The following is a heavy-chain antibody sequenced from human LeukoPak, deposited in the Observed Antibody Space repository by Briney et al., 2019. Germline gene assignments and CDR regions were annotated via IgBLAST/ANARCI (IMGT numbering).Heavy chain of an antibody. CDR2: TYPGDSDT. V-gene: IGHV5-51*01. CDR1: GYSFTSYW. CDR3: ARAVCSGGSRYSNNWFDP. D-gene: IGHD2-15*01. Sequence: GESLEISCKGSGYSFTSYWIGWVRQMPGKGLEWMGITYPGDSDTRYSPSFQGQVTISADKSISTAHLQWSSLQASDTAMYYCARAVCSGGSRYSNNWFDPWGQGTLVTVSS. J-gene: IGHJ5*02.